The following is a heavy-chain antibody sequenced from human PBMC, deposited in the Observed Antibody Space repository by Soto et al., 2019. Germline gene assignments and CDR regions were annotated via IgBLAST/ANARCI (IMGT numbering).Heavy chain of an antibody. CDR3: AKDPYSSSWYSYYYYYGMDV. V-gene: IGHV3-30*18. D-gene: IGHD6-13*01. CDR2: ISYDGSNK. J-gene: IGHJ6*02. CDR1: GLTVYSYG. Sequence: GGSMRLSCAASGLTVYSYGMHWVRQEPGKGLEWVAVISYDGSNKYYADSVKGRFTISRDNSKNTLYLQMNSLRAEDTAVYYCAKDPYSSSWYSYYYYYGMDVWGQGTTVTVSS.